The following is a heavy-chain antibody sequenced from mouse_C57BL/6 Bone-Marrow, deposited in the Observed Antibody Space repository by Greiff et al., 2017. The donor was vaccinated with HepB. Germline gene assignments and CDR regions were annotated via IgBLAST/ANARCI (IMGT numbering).Heavy chain of an antibody. CDR1: GYTFTSYG. CDR2: IYPRSGNT. D-gene: IGHD1-1*01. J-gene: IGHJ4*01. V-gene: IGHV1-81*01. Sequence: QVQLKESGAELARPGASVKLSCKASGYTFTSYGISWVKQRTGQGLEWIGEIYPRSGNTYYNEKFKGKATLTTDKSSSTAYMELRSLTSEDSAVCFCARKSVATVVESYYAMDYWGQGTSVTVSS. CDR3: ARKSVATVVESYYAMDY.